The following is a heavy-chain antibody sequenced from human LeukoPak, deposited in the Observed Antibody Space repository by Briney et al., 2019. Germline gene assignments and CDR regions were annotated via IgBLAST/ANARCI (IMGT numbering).Heavy chain of an antibody. CDR1: GYTFTDYY. CDR3: ARGGGFGDLTFNY. Sequence: ASVKVSCKASGYTFTDYYFHWVRQAPGQGLEWMRWINPNSGVTYSAQKFQGRVTLTRDTSISTAYMELRSLGSDDTAVYYCARGGGFGDLTFNYWGQGTLVTVSS. CDR2: INPNSGVT. V-gene: IGHV1-2*02. J-gene: IGHJ4*02. D-gene: IGHD2-15*01.